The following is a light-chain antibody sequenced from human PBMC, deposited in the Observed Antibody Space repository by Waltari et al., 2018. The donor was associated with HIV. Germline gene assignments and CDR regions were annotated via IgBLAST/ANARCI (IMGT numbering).Light chain of an antibody. J-gene: IGKJ4*01. CDR3: QQYGNSPPS. CDR1: QSISRAY. CDR2: GAS. Sequence: EIVLTQSPGTLSLSPGERATLSCRASQSISRAYVAWYQQKPGQAPRLLVYGASSRATGIPDRISGSGAGTDFTLTITRLEHEDFALYYCQQYGNSPPSFGGGAKVEIK. V-gene: IGKV3-20*01.